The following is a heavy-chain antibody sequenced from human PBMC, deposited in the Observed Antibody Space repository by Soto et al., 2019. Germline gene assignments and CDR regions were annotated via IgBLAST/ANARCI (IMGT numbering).Heavy chain of an antibody. Sequence: QVQLVESGGGVVQPGRSLRLSGAASGFTFSSYGMHWVRQAPGKGLEWVAVIPYDGSNKYYAYSEKGRFSVSRDKAKNRLYLKRNSLRAEYPDVYYCSAGGYSNYEVDYWGQGTLVSVSS. J-gene: IGHJ4*02. CDR2: IPYDGSNK. V-gene: IGHV3-30*03. CDR1: GFTFSSYG. D-gene: IGHD4-4*01. CDR3: SAGGYSNYEVDY.